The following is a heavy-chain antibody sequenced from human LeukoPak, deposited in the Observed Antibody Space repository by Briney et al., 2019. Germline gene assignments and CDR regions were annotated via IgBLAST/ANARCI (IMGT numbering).Heavy chain of an antibody. Sequence: GASVNVSCKASGYTFTGYYMHWVRQAPGQGLEWMGWINPNSGGTNYAQKFQGRVTMTRDTSISTAYMELSRLRSDDTAVYYCAREGEQLVGVQYNWFDPWGQGTLVTVSS. D-gene: IGHD6-6*01. V-gene: IGHV1-2*02. CDR3: AREGEQLVGVQYNWFDP. CDR2: INPNSGGT. J-gene: IGHJ5*02. CDR1: GYTFTGYY.